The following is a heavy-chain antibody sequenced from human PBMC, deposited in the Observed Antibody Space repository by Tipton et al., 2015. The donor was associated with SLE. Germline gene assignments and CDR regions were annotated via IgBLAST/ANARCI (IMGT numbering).Heavy chain of an antibody. J-gene: IGHJ4*02. V-gene: IGHV3-74*01. CDR1: GFTFSSYW. CDR3: ASLSAPSDY. CDR2: IDPNGSPT. Sequence: GSLRLSCTASGFTFSSYWMHWVRQPPGKGLVWVSEIDPNGSPTNYADSVKDRFTISRDNAKNTLFLEMNSLRVDDTAAYYCASLSAPSDYWGQGTLVTVSS.